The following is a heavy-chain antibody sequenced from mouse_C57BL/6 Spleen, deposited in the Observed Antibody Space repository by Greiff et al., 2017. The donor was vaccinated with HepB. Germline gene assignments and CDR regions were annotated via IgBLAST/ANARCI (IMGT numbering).Heavy chain of an antibody. D-gene: IGHD1-1*01. CDR3: ARSHYYGSSYSYWYFDV. CDR1: GYTFTNYW. Sequence: QVHVKQSGAELVRPGTSVKMSCKASGYTFTNYWIGWAKQRPGHGLEWIGDIYPGGGYTNYNEKFKGKATLTADKSSSTAYMQFSSLTSEDSAIYYCARSHYYGSSYSYWYFDVWGTGTTVTVSS. CDR2: IYPGGGYT. J-gene: IGHJ1*03. V-gene: IGHV1-63*01.